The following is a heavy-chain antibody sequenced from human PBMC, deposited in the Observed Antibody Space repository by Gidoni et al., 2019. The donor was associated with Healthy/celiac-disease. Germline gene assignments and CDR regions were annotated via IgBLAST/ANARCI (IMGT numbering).Heavy chain of an antibody. V-gene: IGHV3-23*01. CDR3: AKDRHSSGWYGLLRFDP. Sequence: EVQLLESGRGLVQPGGSLRLSCAASGFTFSSYAMSWVRQAPGKGLEWVSAISGSGGSTYYADSVKGRFTISRDNSKNTLYLQMNSLRAEDTAVYYCAKDRHSSGWYGLLRFDPWGQGTLVTVSS. D-gene: IGHD6-19*01. J-gene: IGHJ5*02. CDR1: GFTFSSYA. CDR2: ISGSGGST.